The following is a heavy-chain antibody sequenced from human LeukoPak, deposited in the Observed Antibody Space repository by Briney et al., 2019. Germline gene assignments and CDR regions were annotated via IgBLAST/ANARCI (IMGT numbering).Heavy chain of an antibody. D-gene: IGHD2-2*01. CDR3: ARDRVVVPAAMANNWFDP. CDR2: IYTSGST. CDR1: GGSISSGSYY. V-gene: IGHV4-61*02. J-gene: IGHJ5*02. Sequence: PSETLSLTCTVSGGSISSGSYYWRWIRQPAGKGLEWIGRIYTSGSTNYNPSLKSRVTISVDTSKNQFSLKPSSVTAADTAVYYCARDRVVVPAAMANNWFDPWGQGTLVTVSS.